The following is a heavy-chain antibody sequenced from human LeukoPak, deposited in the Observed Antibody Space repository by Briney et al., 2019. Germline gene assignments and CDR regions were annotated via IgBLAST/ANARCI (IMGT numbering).Heavy chain of an antibody. J-gene: IGHJ4*02. D-gene: IGHD6-19*01. Sequence: ASVTVSCKASGYTFTGCYMHWVRQAPGQGLEWMGWINPNSGGTHYAQKFQGRVTMTRDTSISTAYMELSSLRSGDTALYYCASGSSLDGSSGWPTHYYWGQGALVTVSS. CDR2: INPNSGGT. CDR1: GYTFTGCY. CDR3: ASGSSLDGSSGWPTHYY. V-gene: IGHV1-2*02.